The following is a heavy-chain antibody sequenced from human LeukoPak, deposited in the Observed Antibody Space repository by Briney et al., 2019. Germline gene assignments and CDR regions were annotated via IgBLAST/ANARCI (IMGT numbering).Heavy chain of an antibody. CDR1: GGTFSSYA. CDR2: IIPILGIA. D-gene: IGHD3-22*01. CDR3: ARVESSGYTDY. J-gene: IGHJ4*02. Sequence: SVKVSCKASGGTFSSYAISWVRQAPGQGLEWMGRIIPILGIANYAQKFQGRVTITADKSTSTAYMELSSLRSEDTAVYYCARVESSGYTDYWGQGTLVTVSS. V-gene: IGHV1-69*04.